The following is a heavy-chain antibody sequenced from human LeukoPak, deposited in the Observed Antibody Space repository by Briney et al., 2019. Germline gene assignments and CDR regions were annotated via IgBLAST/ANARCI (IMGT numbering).Heavy chain of an antibody. Sequence: SETLSLTCTVSGGSISSYYWSWIRQPAGRGLEWIGRTYTSGSTNYNPSLKSRVTMSVDTSKNQFSLKLSSVTAADTAVYYCARDQGYYYDSSGYLFDYWGQGTLVTVSS. J-gene: IGHJ4*02. CDR2: TYTSGST. D-gene: IGHD3-22*01. CDR1: GGSISSYY. CDR3: ARDQGYYYDSSGYLFDY. V-gene: IGHV4-4*07.